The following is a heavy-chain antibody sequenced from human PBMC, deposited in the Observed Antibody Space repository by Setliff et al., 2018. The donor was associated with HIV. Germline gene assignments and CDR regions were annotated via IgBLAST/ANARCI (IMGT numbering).Heavy chain of an antibody. D-gene: IGHD3-16*01. J-gene: IGHJ6*03. CDR3: ARCGAGEWHLYMDV. V-gene: IGHV1-69-2*01. CDR1: GYTFTDYY. CDR2: VDPEDGET. Sequence: GASVKVSCKASGYTFTDYYMHWVQQAPGKGLEWMGRVDPEDGETIYAQKFKGRVTFTADKSTSTVYMELSSLRSEDTAVYYCARCGAGEWHLYMDVRGKGTAVTVSS.